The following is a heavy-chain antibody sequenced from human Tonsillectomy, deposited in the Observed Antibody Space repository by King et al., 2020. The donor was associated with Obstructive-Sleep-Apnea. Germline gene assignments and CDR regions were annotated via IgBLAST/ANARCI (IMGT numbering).Heavy chain of an antibody. D-gene: IGHD6-19*01. CDR1: GYSFTNYW. Sequence: QLVQPGAEVKKPGESLKISCKASGYSFTNYWIAWVRQTPGKGLEWMGIVHPGDSDTRYSPSFQGQVTISVVKSISTAYLQWSSLKASDSAMFYCARQKYSSSSADYWGQGTLLTVSS. J-gene: IGHJ4*02. CDR2: VHPGDSDT. CDR3: ARQKYSSSSADY. V-gene: IGHV5-51*01.